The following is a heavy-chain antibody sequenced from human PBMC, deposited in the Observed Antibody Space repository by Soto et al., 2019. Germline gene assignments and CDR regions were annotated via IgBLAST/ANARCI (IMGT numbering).Heavy chain of an antibody. V-gene: IGHV5-51*01. CDR1: GYSFINYW. Sequence: GGSLKISCQASGYSFINYWIGWVRQMPGKGLEWIAIINPGNSETRYSPAFQGQVTISADKSITTTYLQWDSLKASDTAMYFCARPHNNYVASWGQGTLVTVS. J-gene: IGHJ4*02. CDR3: ARPHNNYVAS. CDR2: INPGNSET. D-gene: IGHD2-21*01.